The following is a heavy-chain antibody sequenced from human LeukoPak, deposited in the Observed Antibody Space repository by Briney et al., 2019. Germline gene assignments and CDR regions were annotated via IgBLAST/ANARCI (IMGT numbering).Heavy chain of an antibody. CDR3: AKGSYYDSSGSFYFDY. V-gene: IGHV3-23*01. CDR1: GFTFSSYA. Sequence: GGSLRLSCAAAGFTFSSYAMSWVRQAPGKGLEWVSGISGSGDNTYYADSVKGRFTISRDNSKNTLYVQVNSLGTEDTAAYYCAKGSYYDSSGSFYFDYWGQGTLVTVSS. J-gene: IGHJ4*02. CDR2: ISGSGDNT. D-gene: IGHD3-22*01.